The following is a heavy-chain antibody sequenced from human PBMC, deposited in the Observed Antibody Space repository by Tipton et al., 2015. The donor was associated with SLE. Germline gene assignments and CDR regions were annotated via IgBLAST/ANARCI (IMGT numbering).Heavy chain of an antibody. CDR1: GFTFSSYA. CDR2: ISGSGGST. CDR3: ARGEQLVDAFDI. V-gene: IGHV3-23*01. Sequence: SLRLSCAASGFTFSSYAMSWVRQAPGKGLEWVSAISGSGGSTYYADSVKGRFTISRDNAKNTLYLQMNSLRAEDTAVYYCARGEQLVDAFDIWGQGTMVTVSS. D-gene: IGHD6-6*01. J-gene: IGHJ3*02.